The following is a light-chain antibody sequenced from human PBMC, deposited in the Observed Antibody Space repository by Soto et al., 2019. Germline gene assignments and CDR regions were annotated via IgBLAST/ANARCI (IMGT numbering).Light chain of an antibody. CDR2: DVS. Sequence: QSVLTQPASVSGSPGQSITISCTGTSSDVGGYNYVSWYQQHPGKAPKLMIYDVSNRPSGVSNRFSGSKSGNTASLTISGLHAEDEADSYCSSYTSSANYVYGSGTKVTVL. V-gene: IGLV2-14*01. CDR3: SSYTSSANYV. J-gene: IGLJ1*01. CDR1: SSDVGGYNY.